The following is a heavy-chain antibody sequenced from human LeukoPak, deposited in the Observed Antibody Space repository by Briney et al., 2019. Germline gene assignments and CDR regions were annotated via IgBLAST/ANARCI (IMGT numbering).Heavy chain of an antibody. J-gene: IGHJ4*02. CDR3: VADYYGSGSSGGY. Sequence: ASVKVSCKASGGTFSSYAISWVRPAPGQGLEWMGGIIPIFGTANYAQKFQGRVTITADESTSTACMELSSLRSEDTAVYYCVADYYGSGSSGGYWSQGTLVTVYS. CDR2: IIPIFGTA. CDR1: GGTFSSYA. V-gene: IGHV1-69*13. D-gene: IGHD3-10*01.